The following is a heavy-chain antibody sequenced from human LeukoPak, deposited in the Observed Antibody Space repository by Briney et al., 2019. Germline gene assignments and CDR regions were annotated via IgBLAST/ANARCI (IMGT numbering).Heavy chain of an antibody. J-gene: IGHJ2*01. D-gene: IGHD6-19*01. V-gene: IGHV4-59*01. CDR1: GGSISSYY. Sequence: SETLSLTCTVSGGSISSYYWSWIRQPPGKGLEWIGYIYYSGSTNYNPSLKSRVTISVDTSKNQFSLKLNSVTAADTAVYYCARRAVAEWYFDLWGRGTLVTVSS. CDR3: ARRAVAEWYFDL. CDR2: IYYSGST.